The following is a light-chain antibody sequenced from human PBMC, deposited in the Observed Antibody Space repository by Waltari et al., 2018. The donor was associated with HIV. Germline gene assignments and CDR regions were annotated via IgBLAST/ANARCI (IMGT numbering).Light chain of an antibody. Sequence: SYELTQPPSVSVSPGQTASITSGGTALPKQYGYWYQQKAGQAPLVIMSKDKERPQGIPYLFAGSNSGTTVTLTISPVQSEDEAHYYCQSADSSGLYWVFGGGTKLTVL. CDR2: KDK. J-gene: IGLJ3*02. V-gene: IGLV3-25*03. CDR1: ALPKQY. CDR3: QSADSSGLYWV.